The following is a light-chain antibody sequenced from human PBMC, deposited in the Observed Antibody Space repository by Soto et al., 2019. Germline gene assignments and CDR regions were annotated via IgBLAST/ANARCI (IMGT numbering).Light chain of an antibody. CDR3: HQYDSSPLT. J-gene: IGKJ4*01. CDR1: QSVSSSY. Sequence: EIVLTQSPGTLSLSPGERATLSCRASQSVSSSYLAWYQQKPGQAPRLLIFGVSSRATGIPARFSGSGSGTDFTLSISRLEPEDFAVYYCHQYDSSPLTFGGGTKVEIK. CDR2: GVS. V-gene: IGKV3-20*01.